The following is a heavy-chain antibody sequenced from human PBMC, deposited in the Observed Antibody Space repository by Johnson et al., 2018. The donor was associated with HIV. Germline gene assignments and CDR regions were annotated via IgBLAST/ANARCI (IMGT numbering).Heavy chain of an antibody. D-gene: IGHD6-13*01. Sequence: QVLLVESGGGVVQPGGSLRLSCAASGFTFSSYAMHWVRQAPGKGLEWVAVISYDGSNKYYADSVKGRFTISRDNSKNTLYLQMNSLRAEDTAVYYCARLGIAAARGAFDIWGQGTMVTVSS. V-gene: IGHV3-30-3*02. CDR2: ISYDGSNK. CDR3: ARLGIAAARGAFDI. J-gene: IGHJ3*02. CDR1: GFTFSSYA.